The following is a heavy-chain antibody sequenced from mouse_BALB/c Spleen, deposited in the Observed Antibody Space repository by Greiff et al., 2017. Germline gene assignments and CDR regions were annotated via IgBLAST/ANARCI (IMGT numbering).Heavy chain of an antibody. D-gene: IGHD1-1*01. CDR1: GYTFTNYW. Sequence: QVQLQQSGAELVRPGTSVKISCKASGYTFTNYWLGWVKQRPGHGLEWIGDIYPGGGYTSYNQKFKGKATLTVDKSSSTAYMELSSLTSEDSAVYYCARGYYGSSYGYAMDYWGQGTSVTVSS. V-gene: IGHV1-63*01. J-gene: IGHJ4*01. CDR3: ARGYYGSSYGYAMDY. CDR2: IYPGGGYT.